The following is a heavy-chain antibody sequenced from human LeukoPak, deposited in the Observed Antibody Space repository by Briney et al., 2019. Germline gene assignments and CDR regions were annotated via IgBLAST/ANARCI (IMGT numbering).Heavy chain of an antibody. Sequence: GASVKVSCKASGYTFTSYGISWVRQAPGQGLEWMGWISAYNGNTNYAQKFQGRVTMTRDTSMTTAYMELSSLRSEDTAVYYCVRRLDTIEFDPWGQGTLVTVSS. V-gene: IGHV1-18*01. CDR2: ISAYNGNT. CDR1: GYTFTSYG. CDR3: VRRLDTIEFDP. D-gene: IGHD5-12*01. J-gene: IGHJ5*02.